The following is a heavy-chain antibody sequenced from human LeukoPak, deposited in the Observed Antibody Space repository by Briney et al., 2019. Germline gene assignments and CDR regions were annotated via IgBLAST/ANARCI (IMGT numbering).Heavy chain of an antibody. CDR1: GFTFSSYS. Sequence: GGSLRLSCAASGFTFSSYSMNWVRQAPGKGLEWVSSISSSSSYIYYADSVKGRFTISRDNAKNSVYLQMNSLRAEDTAVYYCARLGAGYCSGGSCDGAFDIWGQGTMVTVSS. J-gene: IGHJ3*02. V-gene: IGHV3-21*01. CDR3: ARLGAGYCSGGSCDGAFDI. D-gene: IGHD2-15*01. CDR2: ISSSSSYI.